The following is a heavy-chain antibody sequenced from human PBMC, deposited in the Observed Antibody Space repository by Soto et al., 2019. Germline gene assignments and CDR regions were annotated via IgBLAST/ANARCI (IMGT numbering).Heavy chain of an antibody. V-gene: IGHV1-46*01. J-gene: IGHJ5*02. D-gene: IGHD6-6*01. CDR2: INPSGGST. CDR3: ARPAGRLANWFDP. Sequence: QVQLVQSGVEVKKPGASVKVSCKASGYTFTDYRMIWVRQAPGQGFEWMGIINPSGGSTNYAPNFQGRVTLTRDSFTSTVYMELSNLRSEDTAVYYCARPAGRLANWFDPWGQGTLVTVSS. CDR1: GYTFTDYR.